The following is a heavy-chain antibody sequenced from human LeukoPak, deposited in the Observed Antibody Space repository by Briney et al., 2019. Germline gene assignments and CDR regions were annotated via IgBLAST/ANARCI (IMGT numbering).Heavy chain of an antibody. CDR1: GGSISSYY. Sequence: SETLSLICTVSGGSISSYYWSWIRQPPGKGLEWIGYIYTSGSTNYNPSLKSRVTISVDTSKNQFSLKLSSVTAADTAVYYCARHYYDFWSGYYTNNWFDPWGQGTLVTVSS. CDR3: ARHYYDFWSGYYTNNWFDP. D-gene: IGHD3-3*01. CDR2: IYTSGST. J-gene: IGHJ5*02. V-gene: IGHV4-4*09.